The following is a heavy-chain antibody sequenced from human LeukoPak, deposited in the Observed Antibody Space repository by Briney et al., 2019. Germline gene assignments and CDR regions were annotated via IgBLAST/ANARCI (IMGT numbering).Heavy chain of an antibody. CDR1: GYTFTGYY. V-gene: IGHV1-2*02. J-gene: IGHJ4*02. CDR3: ARVGVGSGSYPFFDY. Sequence: GASVKVSCKASGYTFTGYYMHWVRQAPGQGLEWMGWVNPNSGGTNYAQKFQGRVTMTRDTSISTAYMELSRLRSDDTAVYYCARVGVGSGSYPFFDYWGQGTLVTVSS. D-gene: IGHD1-26*01. CDR2: VNPNSGGT.